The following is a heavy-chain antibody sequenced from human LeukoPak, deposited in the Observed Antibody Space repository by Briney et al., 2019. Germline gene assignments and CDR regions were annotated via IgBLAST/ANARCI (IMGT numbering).Heavy chain of an antibody. CDR2: ISSGSSYI. D-gene: IGHD2-15*01. V-gene: IGHV3-21*01. CDR1: GFTFSSYS. Sequence: PGGSLRRSCAASGFTFSSYSMNWVRQAPGKGLEWVSSISSGSSYIYYADSVKGRFTISRDNAKNSLYLQMNSLRAEDTAVYYCARDLLGYCSGGSCYSGSSFDYWGQGTLVTVSS. J-gene: IGHJ4*02. CDR3: ARDLLGYCSGGSCYSGSSFDY.